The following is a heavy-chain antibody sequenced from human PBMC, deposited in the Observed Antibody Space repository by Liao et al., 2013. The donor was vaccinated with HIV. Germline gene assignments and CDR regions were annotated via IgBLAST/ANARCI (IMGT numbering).Heavy chain of an antibody. J-gene: IGHJ3*01. CDR1: GDSITTHF. D-gene: IGHD2-21*01. V-gene: IGHV4-59*11. Sequence: QVQIQESGPGLVKPSETLSLLCQISGDSITTHFWGWVRQPPEKGLEWIAYMFHSGTTKSNPSLTSRVAMSLDTSKNQFSLNLTSVTAADAARYYCVRVVVGRSPWGFSASGPESFDVWGQGTMVSVSS. CDR3: VRVVVGRSPWGFSASGPESFDV. CDR2: MFHSGTT.